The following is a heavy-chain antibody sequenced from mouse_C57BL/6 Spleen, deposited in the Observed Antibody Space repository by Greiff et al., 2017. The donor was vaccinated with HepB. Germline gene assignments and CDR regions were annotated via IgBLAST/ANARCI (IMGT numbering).Heavy chain of an antibody. CDR2: IDPSDSYT. D-gene: IGHD1-1*01. Sequence: VQLQQPGAELVMPGASVKLSCKASGYTFTSYWMHWVKQRPGQGLEWIGEIDPSDSYTNYNQKFKGKSTLTVDKSSSTAYMQLSSLTSEDSAVYYCARIKDYGSSFDYWGQGTTLTVSS. V-gene: IGHV1-69*01. CDR3: ARIKDYGSSFDY. CDR1: GYTFTSYW. J-gene: IGHJ2*01.